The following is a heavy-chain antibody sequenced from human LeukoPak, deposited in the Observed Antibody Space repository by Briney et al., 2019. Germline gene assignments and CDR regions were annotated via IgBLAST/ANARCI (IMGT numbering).Heavy chain of an antibody. CDR1: GGSISGYY. J-gene: IGHJ4*02. Sequence: PSETLSLTCTVSGGSISGYYWSWVRQAPGKGLEWFSIIYSGGDTYYADSVKGRFTISRDNSKNTLYLQMSSLRAEDTAVYYCARGWVFDYWGQGTLVTVSS. V-gene: IGHV3-66*01. CDR2: IYSGGDT. CDR3: ARGWVFDY. D-gene: IGHD1-26*01.